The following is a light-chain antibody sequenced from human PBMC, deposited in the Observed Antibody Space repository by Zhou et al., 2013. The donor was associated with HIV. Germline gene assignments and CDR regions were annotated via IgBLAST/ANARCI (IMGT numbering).Light chain of an antibody. CDR1: QTIINY. CDR3: QQYNSYSPRT. CDR2: AAS. J-gene: IGKJ1*01. Sequence: DIQMTQSPSSLSASVGDRVTITCRASQTIINYLNWYQQKPGKAPNLLIYAASSLQGGVPSRFSGSGSGTEFTLTISSLQPDDFATYYCQQYNSYSPRTFGQGTKVEIK. V-gene: IGKV1-16*01.